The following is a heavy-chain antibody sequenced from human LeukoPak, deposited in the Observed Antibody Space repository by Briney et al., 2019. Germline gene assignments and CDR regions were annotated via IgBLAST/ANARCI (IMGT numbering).Heavy chain of an antibody. V-gene: IGHV3-30-3*01. J-gene: IGHJ6*02. D-gene: IGHD2-2*01. CDR2: ISYDGSNK. CDR1: GFTFSSYA. Sequence: ARSLRLSCAASGFTFSSYAMHWVRQAPGKGLEWVAVISYDGSNKYYADSVKGRFTISRDNSKNTLYLQMNSLRAEDTAVYYCARDIVVVPAAMLPLYYYYGMDVWGQGTTVTVSS. CDR3: ARDIVVVPAAMLPLYYYYGMDV.